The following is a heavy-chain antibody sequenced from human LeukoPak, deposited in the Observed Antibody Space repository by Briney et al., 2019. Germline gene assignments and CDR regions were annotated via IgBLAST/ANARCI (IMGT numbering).Heavy chain of an antibody. CDR1: GGSISSYY. CDR2: IYYSGST. CDR3: ARASSSWYADYYYYGMDV. V-gene: IGHV4-59*01. D-gene: IGHD6-13*01. J-gene: IGHJ6*02. Sequence: KPSETLSLTCTVSGGSISSYYWSWIRQPPGKGLEWIGYIYYSGSTNYNPSLKSRVTISVDTSKNQFSLKLSSVTAADTAVYYCARASSSWYADYYYYGMDVWGQGTTVTVSS.